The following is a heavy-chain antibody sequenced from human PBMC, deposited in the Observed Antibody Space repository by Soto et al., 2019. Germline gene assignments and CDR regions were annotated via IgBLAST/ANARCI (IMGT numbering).Heavy chain of an antibody. CDR1: GFTFSSYA. D-gene: IGHD6-6*01. V-gene: IGHV3-23*01. CDR2: ISGSGGST. J-gene: IGHJ4*02. Sequence: GGSLRLSCAASGFTFSSYAMSWVRQAPGKGLEWVSAISGSGGSTYYADSVKGRFTISRDNSKNTLYLQMNSLRAEDTAVYYCAKDLDSSSPYGPREFDYWGQGTLVTVSS. CDR3: AKDLDSSSPYGPREFDY.